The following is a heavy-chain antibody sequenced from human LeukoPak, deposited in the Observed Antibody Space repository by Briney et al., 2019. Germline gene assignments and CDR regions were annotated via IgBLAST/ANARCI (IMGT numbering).Heavy chain of an antibody. CDR2: ITSSGRII. J-gene: IGHJ6*02. V-gene: IGHV3-48*03. Sequence: GGSLRLSCEASGFTFSSYEMNWVRQAPGEGLEWVAYITSSGRIIYYADSVKGRFSISRDNAKNLLYLQMNSLRAEDTAVYYCASTGGYGSGTYDYYYFGMDVWGQGTTVTVSS. CDR3: ASTGGYGSGTYDYYYFGMDV. CDR1: GFTFSSYE. D-gene: IGHD3-10*01.